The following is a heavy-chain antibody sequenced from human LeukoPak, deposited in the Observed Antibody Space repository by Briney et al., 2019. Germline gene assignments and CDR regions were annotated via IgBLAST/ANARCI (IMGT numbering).Heavy chain of an antibody. J-gene: IGHJ4*02. D-gene: IGHD2-2*01. CDR1: GYSISSGYY. CDR2: IYHSGST. Sequence: PSETLSLTCTVSGYSISSGYYWGWIRQPPGKGLEWIGSIYHSGSTYYNPSLKNRVTITVDTSKNQFSLKLSPVTAADTAVYYCATGGAYADFEYWGQGILVTVSS. V-gene: IGHV4-38-2*02. CDR3: ATGGAYADFEY.